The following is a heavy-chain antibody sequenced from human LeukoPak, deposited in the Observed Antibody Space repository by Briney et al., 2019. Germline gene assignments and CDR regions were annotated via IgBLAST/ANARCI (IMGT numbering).Heavy chain of an antibody. CDR1: GGSISSYY. V-gene: IGHV4-59*01. J-gene: IGHJ4*02. D-gene: IGHD6-19*01. CDR2: IYYSGST. Sequence: ETLSLTCTVSGGSISSYYWSWIRQPPGKGLEWIGYIYYSGSTNYNPSLKSRVTISVDTSKNQFSLKLSSVTAADTAVYYCARREYSSGWLDYWGQGTLVTVSS. CDR3: ARREYSSGWLDY.